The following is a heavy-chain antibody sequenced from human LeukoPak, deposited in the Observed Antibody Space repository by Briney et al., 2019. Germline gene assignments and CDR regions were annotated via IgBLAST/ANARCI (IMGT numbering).Heavy chain of an antibody. D-gene: IGHD5-24*01. CDR2: IPYDGSNK. CDR3: ARTIEMATISYFDY. V-gene: IGHV3-30*02. Sequence: GGSLRLSCAASGFTFSSYGMHWVRQAPGKGLEGVAFIPYDGSNKYNADSVKGRFAISRDNSKNTLYLQMNSLRPEDTAVYYCARTIEMATISYFDYWGQGTLVTVSS. J-gene: IGHJ4*02. CDR1: GFTFSSYG.